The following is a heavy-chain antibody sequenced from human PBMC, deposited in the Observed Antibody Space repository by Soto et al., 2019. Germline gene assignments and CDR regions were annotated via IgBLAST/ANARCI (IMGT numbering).Heavy chain of an antibody. J-gene: IGHJ4*01. CDR1: GGSISSYY. CDR3: ALGGRSIGEAGNIDF. V-gene: IGHV4-59*01. D-gene: IGHD6-19*01. CDR2: IYYSGST. Sequence: SETLSLTCTVSGGSISSYYWSWIRQPPGKGLEWIGYIYYSGSTNYNPSLKSRATLSLDTSKNQFSMKLSSVTAADTAVYFCALGGRSIGEAGNIDFWGQGILVTVSS.